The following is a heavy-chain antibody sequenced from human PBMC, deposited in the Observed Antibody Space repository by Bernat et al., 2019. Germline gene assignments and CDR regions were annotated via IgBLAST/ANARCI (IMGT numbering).Heavy chain of an antibody. V-gene: IGHV4-39*01. CDR2: IYYSGST. D-gene: IGHD3-22*01. Sequence: QLQLQESGPGLVKPSETLSLTCTVSGGSISSGNYYWGWIRQPPGKGLEWIVSIYYSGSTYYNPSLKSRVTISVDTSKNQFSLKLSSVTAADTAVYYCARRAGDDSSGYYPDYWGQGTLVTVSS. CDR1: GGSISSGNYY. CDR3: ARRAGDDSSGYYPDY. J-gene: IGHJ4*02.